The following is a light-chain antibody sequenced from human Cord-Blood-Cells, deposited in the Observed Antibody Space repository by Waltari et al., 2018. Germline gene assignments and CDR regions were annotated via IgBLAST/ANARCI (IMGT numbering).Light chain of an antibody. CDR3: QQYGSSPPFT. J-gene: IGKJ3*01. CDR1: QSVSSSY. Sequence: EIVLTQSPGTLSLSPGERATLSCRASQSVSSSYLAWYQQKPGQAPRLLIYGASSRATVIPYRCSGSGSGTDFTLTISRLEPEDFAVYYCQQYGSSPPFTFGPGTKVDIK. V-gene: IGKV3-20*01. CDR2: GAS.